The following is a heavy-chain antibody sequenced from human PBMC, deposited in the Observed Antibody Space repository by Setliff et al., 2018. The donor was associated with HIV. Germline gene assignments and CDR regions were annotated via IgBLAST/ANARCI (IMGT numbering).Heavy chain of an antibody. Sequence: PSETLSLTCSVSNDSITYYYWNWIRQPPGKGLEWIGNIFDSENTNYNPPLKSRVTMSVDTSKNQFSLKLSSVTAADTAVYYRARQITSVTTEKLVVNDAFDIWGQGIMVTVAS. D-gene: IGHD3-22*01. V-gene: IGHV4-59*01. J-gene: IGHJ3*02. CDR1: NDSITYYY. CDR2: IFDSENT. CDR3: ARQITSVTTEKLVVNDAFDI.